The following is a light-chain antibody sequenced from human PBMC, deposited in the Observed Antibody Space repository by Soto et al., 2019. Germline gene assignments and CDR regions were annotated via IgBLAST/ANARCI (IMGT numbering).Light chain of an antibody. CDR2: SNI. CDR3: AAWDDGLNGVL. Sequence: QSALTQPPSASGTPGQRVTISCSGSDSNIGSNTVNWYQLFPGTAPKLLIYSNILRPSGVPDRFSGSKSDTSATLAIRGLHSDDEAQYYCAAWDDGLNGVLFGGGTKLTVL. V-gene: IGLV1-44*01. CDR1: DSNIGSNT. J-gene: IGLJ2*01.